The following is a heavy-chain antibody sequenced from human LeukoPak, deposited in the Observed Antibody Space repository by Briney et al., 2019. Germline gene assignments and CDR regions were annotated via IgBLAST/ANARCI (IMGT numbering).Heavy chain of an antibody. J-gene: IGHJ4*02. CDR2: ISYDGSSK. CDR1: GFTFSSYA. D-gene: IGHD4-17*01. V-gene: IGHV3-30-3*01. Sequence: PGGSLRLSCAASGFTFSSYAMHWVRQAPGKGLEWVAVISYDGSSKYYADSVKGRFTISRDNSKNTLYLQMNSLRAEDTAVYYCARGDYAFDYWGQGTLVTVSS. CDR3: ARGDYAFDY.